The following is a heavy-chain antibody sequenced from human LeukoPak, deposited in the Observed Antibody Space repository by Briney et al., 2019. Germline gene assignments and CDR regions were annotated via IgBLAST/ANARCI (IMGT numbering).Heavy chain of an antibody. V-gene: IGHV3-74*01. Sequence: GGSLRLSCAASGFAFSNNWMHWVRQAPGKGLVWVSRVNPDGRRTDYAGSVKGRFTISRDNAKNTLYLQLNSLRAEDTAVYYCAREXEEVPTAMGVYYYYFMDVWGKGTTVTVSS. CDR1: GFAFSNNW. D-gene: IGHD2-2*01. J-gene: IGHJ6*03. CDR2: VNPDGRRT. CDR3: AREXEEVPTAMGVYYYYFMDV.